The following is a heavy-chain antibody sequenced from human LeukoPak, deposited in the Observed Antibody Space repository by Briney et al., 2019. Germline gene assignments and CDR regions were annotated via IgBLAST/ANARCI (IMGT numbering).Heavy chain of an antibody. D-gene: IGHD3-10*01. CDR2: INPRGGST. Sequence: ASVKVSCKASGYTFTGYYMHWVRQAPGQGLEWMGIINPRGGSTSYAQKFQGRVTMTRDTSTSTVYMELSSLRSEDTAVYYCARGRIYYGSGVRDYCYYGMDVWGQGTTVTVSS. V-gene: IGHV1-46*01. CDR1: GYTFTGYY. CDR3: ARGRIYYGSGVRDYCYYGMDV. J-gene: IGHJ6*02.